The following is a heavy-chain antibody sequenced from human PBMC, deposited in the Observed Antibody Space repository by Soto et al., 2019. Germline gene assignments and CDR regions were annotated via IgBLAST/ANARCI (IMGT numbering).Heavy chain of an antibody. CDR2: IKQDGSEK. Sequence: EVQLVESWGGLVQPGGSLRLSCAASGFTFSSYWMSWVRQAPGKGLEWVANIKQDGSEKYYVDSVKGRFTISRDNAKNSVYLKMNSMRAEDTAVYYCAREGEYCSGGSCYFTTEYFQHWGQGTLVTVSS. D-gene: IGHD2-15*01. V-gene: IGHV3-7*01. CDR3: AREGEYCSGGSCYFTTEYFQH. J-gene: IGHJ1*01. CDR1: GFTFSSYW.